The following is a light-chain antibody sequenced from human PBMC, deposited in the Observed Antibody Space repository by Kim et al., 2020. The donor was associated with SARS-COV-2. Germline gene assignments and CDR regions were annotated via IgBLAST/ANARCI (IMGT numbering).Light chain of an antibody. CDR1: NIGGRN. Sequence: SYELTQPPSVSVAPGQMASIPCAGNNIGGRNVNWYQQKPGQAPVVVLYDDVDRPSGIPERFSGSNSGNTATLSINRVEAGDEADYYCQVWDSSSDHYVFVSGTKVTVL. CDR3: QVWDSSSDHYV. CDR2: DDV. J-gene: IGLJ1*01. V-gene: IGLV3-21*02.